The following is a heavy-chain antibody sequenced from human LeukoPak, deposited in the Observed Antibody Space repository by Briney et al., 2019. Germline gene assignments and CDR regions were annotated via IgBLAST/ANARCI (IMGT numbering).Heavy chain of an antibody. J-gene: IGHJ4*02. CDR1: GYTFTGYY. V-gene: IGHV1-2*02. CDR2: INPNSGGT. D-gene: IGHD2-2*01. CDR3: ARDHGRYCSSTGCYDKGNDY. Sequence: ASVKVSCKASGYTFTGYYMHWVRQAPGQGLEWMGWINPNSGGTNYAQKFQGRVTMTRDTSISTAYMELSRLRSDDTAVYYCARDHGRYCSSTGCYDKGNDYWGQGTLVTVSS.